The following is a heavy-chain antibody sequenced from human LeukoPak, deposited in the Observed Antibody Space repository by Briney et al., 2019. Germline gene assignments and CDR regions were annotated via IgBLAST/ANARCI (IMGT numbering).Heavy chain of an antibody. D-gene: IGHD3-22*01. CDR3: ARDGYPFTYYYYGMDV. Sequence: PSHTLSLTCTVSGGSISSGSYYWSWLRQPAGKGLEWIGRIYTSGSTNYNPSLKSRATISVDTSKNQFSLKLSSVTAADTAVYYCARDGYPFTYYYYGMDVWGQGTTVTVSS. V-gene: IGHV4-61*02. J-gene: IGHJ6*02. CDR1: GGSISSGSYY. CDR2: IYTSGST.